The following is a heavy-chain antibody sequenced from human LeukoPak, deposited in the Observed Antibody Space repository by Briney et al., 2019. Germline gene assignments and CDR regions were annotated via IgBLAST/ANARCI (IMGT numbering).Heavy chain of an antibody. CDR2: IRFDGTAQ. D-gene: IGHD1-7*01. CDR3: ARGNSNGFDV. V-gene: IGHV3-30*02. CDR1: GFTFNNYG. Sequence: PGGSLRVSCSASGFTFNNYGMDWVRQAPGKGLEWVAFIRFDGTAQYYADSVKGRFTISRDNSKNTLYLQVNSVRPEDTAVYYCARGNSNGFDVWGPGAMVTVSS. J-gene: IGHJ3*01.